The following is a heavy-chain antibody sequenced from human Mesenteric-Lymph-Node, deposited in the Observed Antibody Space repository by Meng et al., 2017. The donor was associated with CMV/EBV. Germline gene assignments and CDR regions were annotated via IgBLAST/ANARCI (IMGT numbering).Heavy chain of an antibody. D-gene: IGHD3-10*01. Sequence: SGLSFSSYTMYWVRQAPGKGLEWVSSIITPSYIYYADSVKGRFTISRDNAKNSLYLQMNSLRAEDTAVYYCAKAASGIYAFDALDIWGQGTMVTVSS. CDR1: GLSFSSYT. J-gene: IGHJ3*02. CDR2: IITPSYI. V-gene: IGHV3-21*01. CDR3: AKAASGIYAFDALDI.